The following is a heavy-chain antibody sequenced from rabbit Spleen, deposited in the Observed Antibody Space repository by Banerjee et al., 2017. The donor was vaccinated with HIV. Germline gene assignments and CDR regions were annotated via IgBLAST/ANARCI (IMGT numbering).Heavy chain of an antibody. CDR1: GVSFSLSSY. Sequence: QSLEESGGDLVKPGASLTLTCTASGVSFSLSSYMCWVRQAPGKGLEWIACIDSGSSGFTYYATWAIGRFTCSKPSSTTVTLQMTRLTAADTATCFCARDTSSSFSSYGMDLWGPGTLVTVS. CDR2: IDSGSSGFT. CDR3: ARDTSSSFSSYGMDL. J-gene: IGHJ6*01. D-gene: IGHD1-1*01. V-gene: IGHV1S40*01.